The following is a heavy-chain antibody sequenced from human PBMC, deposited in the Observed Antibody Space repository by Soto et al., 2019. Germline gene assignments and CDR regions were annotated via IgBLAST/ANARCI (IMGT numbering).Heavy chain of an antibody. CDR1: GFTFSSYG. V-gene: IGHV3-30*18. D-gene: IGHD4-17*01. CDR3: AKDHYTVTGNYWDFDL. J-gene: IGHJ2*01. CDR2: ISYDGSNK. Sequence: QVQLVESGGGVVQPGRSLRLSCAASGFTFSSYGMHWVRQAPGKGLEWVAVISYDGSNKYYADSVKGRFTISRDNSKNXLYLQMNSRRAEDTAVYYWAKDHYTVTGNYWDFDLWGRGPLVTVSS.